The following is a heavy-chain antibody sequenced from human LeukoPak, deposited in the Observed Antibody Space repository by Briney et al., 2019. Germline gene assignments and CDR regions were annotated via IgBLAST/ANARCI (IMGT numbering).Heavy chain of an antibody. CDR3: ARGIAARPSYYYYYMDV. CDR2: ISPSGST. D-gene: IGHD6-6*01. J-gene: IGHJ6*03. V-gene: IGHV4-4*07. CDR1: GRSIRSNY. Sequence: SETLSLTCNVSGRSIRSNYWSWIRQPAGKGLEWIVRISPSGSTNYNPSLKRRATMSVDTSENQSSLKLSSLTAADTAMYYCARGIAARPSYYYYYMDVWGKGTTVTVSS.